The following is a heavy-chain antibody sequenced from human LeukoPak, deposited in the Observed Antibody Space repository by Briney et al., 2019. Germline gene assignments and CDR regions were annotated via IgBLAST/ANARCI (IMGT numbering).Heavy chain of an antibody. D-gene: IGHD2-2*01. CDR1: GFTFSSYG. CDR3: ARRARYCTRTTCYSGTDFDY. J-gene: IGHJ4*02. Sequence: GGSLRLSCAASGFTFSSYGMHWVRQAPGKGLEWVAVISYDGSNKYYADSVKGRFTISRDNSKNTLYLQMNSLRAEDTAVYYCARRARYCTRTTCYSGTDFDYWGQGTLVTVSS. CDR2: ISYDGSNK. V-gene: IGHV3-30*03.